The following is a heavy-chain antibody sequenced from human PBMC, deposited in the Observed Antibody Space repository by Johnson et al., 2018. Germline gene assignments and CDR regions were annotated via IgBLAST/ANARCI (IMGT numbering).Heavy chain of an antibody. CDR1: RFTFSSYA. V-gene: IGHV3-30*04. CDR3: ARDPPLSADGSVPNYREV. Sequence: QVQLVESGGGVVQPGRSLRLSCAASRFTFSSYAMHWVRQAPGKGLEWVALISYDGRNKYYADSVKGRFTISRDNSKNTLYLQRNSLRAEDTAVYYCARDPPLSADGSVPNYREVWGKGTTVTVSS. CDR2: ISYDGRNK. D-gene: IGHD3-10*01. J-gene: IGHJ6*03.